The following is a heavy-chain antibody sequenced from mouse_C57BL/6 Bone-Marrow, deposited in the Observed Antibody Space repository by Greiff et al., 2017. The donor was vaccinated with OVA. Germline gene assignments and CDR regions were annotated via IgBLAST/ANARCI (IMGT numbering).Heavy chain of an antibody. CDR1: GYTFTSYG. V-gene: IGHV1-58*01. CDR2: IYIGNGDT. D-gene: IGHD2-3*01. Sequence: VQLQQSGAELVRPGSSVKMSCKTSGYTFTSYGINWVKQRPGQGLEWIGYIYIGNGDTEYNEKFKGKATLTSDTSSCTAYMQLSSLTSEDSAIYFCARSDGYYHYFDYWGQGTTLTVSS. CDR3: ARSDGYYHYFDY. J-gene: IGHJ2*01.